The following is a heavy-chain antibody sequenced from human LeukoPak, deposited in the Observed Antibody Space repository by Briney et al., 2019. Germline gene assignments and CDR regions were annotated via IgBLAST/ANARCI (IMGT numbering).Heavy chain of an antibody. CDR1: GFTFSSYA. CDR2: ISGSGGST. V-gene: IGHV3-23*01. J-gene: IGHJ3*02. D-gene: IGHD3-10*01. CDR3: AKDTLWFGELLTIDAFDI. Sequence: PGGSLRLSCAASGFTFSSYAMSWVRQAPGKGLEWVSAISGSGGSTYYADSVKGRFTISRDNSKNTLYLQMNSLRAEDTAVYYCAKDTLWFGELLTIDAFDIWGQGTMVTVSS.